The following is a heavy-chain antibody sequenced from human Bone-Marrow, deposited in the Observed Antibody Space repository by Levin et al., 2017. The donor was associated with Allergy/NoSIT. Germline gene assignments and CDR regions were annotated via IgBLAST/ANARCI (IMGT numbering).Heavy chain of an antibody. CDR3: TLLDY. V-gene: IGHV3-53*01. CDR1: GFTVSNTY. CDR2: IYNGGKT. J-gene: IGHJ4*02. Sequence: LSLTCAGSGFTVSNTYISWVRQAPGKGLEWLSVIYNGGKTDYADSVKGRFTISRDISKNTVYLQMNSLRDEDTAVYYCTLLDYWGQGTLVSVSS.